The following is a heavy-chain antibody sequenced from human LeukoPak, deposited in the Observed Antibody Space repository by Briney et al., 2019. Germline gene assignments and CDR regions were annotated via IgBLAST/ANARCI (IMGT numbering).Heavy chain of an antibody. V-gene: IGHV3-33*01. CDR2: IWFDGSNKYDGSNK. Sequence: PGRSLRLSCAASGFTFSIYGMHWVRQAPGKGLEWVAVIWFDGSNKYDGSNKYYADSVKGRFTTSRDDSKNTLYLQMNSLRAEDTAVYYCARDAGGWYYFDYWGQGTLVTVSS. CDR3: ARDAGGWYYFDY. CDR1: GFTFSIYG. J-gene: IGHJ4*02. D-gene: IGHD6-19*01.